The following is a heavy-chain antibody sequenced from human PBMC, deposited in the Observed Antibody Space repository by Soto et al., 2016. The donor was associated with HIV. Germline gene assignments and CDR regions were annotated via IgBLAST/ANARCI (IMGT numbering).Heavy chain of an antibody. D-gene: IGHD3-10*01. J-gene: IGHJ4*02. Sequence: QVQLVQSGAEVKKPGSSVKVSCKASGGTFSSDSISWVRQAPGQGLEWMGGIIPIFGTANYAQKFQGRVTIDADESTNTAYMELSSLTSEDTAVYYCARVGSKWFGELLSYFDYWGQGTLVTVSS. CDR3: ARVGSKWFGELLSYFDY. CDR1: GGTFSSDS. CDR2: IIPIFGTA. V-gene: IGHV1-69*01.